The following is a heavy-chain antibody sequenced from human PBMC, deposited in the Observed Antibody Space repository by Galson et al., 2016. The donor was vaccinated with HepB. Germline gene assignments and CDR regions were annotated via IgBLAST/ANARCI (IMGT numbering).Heavy chain of an antibody. CDR3: ARDKGVAVALRWFDP. Sequence: LSLTCTVSGGSIGNQYWSWIRQPPGKGLEWIGYIYHSGSTNYNPSFKSRVTMSVDTSKNQISLNLRSVTAADTAVYYCARDKGVAVALRWFDPWGQGTLVTVSS. J-gene: IGHJ5*02. CDR2: IYHSGST. CDR1: GGSIGNQY. V-gene: IGHV4-59*11. D-gene: IGHD6-19*01.